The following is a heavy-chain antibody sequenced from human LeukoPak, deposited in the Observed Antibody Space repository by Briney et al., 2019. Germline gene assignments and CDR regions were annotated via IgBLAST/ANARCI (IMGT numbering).Heavy chain of an antibody. V-gene: IGHV3-64D*06. D-gene: IGHD3-9*01. J-gene: IGHJ4*02. Sequence: GGSLRLSCSASGFSFSNYAMHWVRQAPGKGLEYISAINNNGDSTYYGDSVKGRFTISRDNSKNTLYLQINSLRVEDTAVYYCIKGRYFDWSNGVDYWGQGTLVTVSS. CDR2: INNNGDST. CDR1: GFSFSNYA. CDR3: IKGRYFDWSNGVDY.